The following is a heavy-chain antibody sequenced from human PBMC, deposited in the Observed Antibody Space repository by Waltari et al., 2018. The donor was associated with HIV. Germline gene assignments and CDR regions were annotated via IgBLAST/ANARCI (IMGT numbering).Heavy chain of an antibody. CDR2: LWPDGNTR. Sequence: QVHLVESGGTVVQPGKSLRPSCLTDRFTLSDYPMSWFRQTAGAGLQWVAILWPDGNTRFYAPFVRVRFSISRDNTKKTVFLQMRALRADDAGVYFCARQGNTGTYFGGHRWGRGT. J-gene: IGHJ4*02. D-gene: IGHD3-10*01. CDR1: RFTLSDYP. V-gene: IGHV3-33*01. CDR3: ARQGNTGTYFGGHR.